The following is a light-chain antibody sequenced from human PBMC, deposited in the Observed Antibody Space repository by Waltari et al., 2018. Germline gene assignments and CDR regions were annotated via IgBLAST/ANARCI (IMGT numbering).Light chain of an antibody. Sequence: SYELTQPPSVSVSPGQTASITCSGDNLGNQYASWYQKKPGQSPVLVIYYDSKRPSGIPERFSGSNSGNTATLTISWTQAMDEADYYCQAWDTTTVVFGRGTKVTVL. CDR3: QAWDTTTVV. CDR1: NLGNQY. CDR2: YDS. V-gene: IGLV3-1*01. J-gene: IGLJ2*01.